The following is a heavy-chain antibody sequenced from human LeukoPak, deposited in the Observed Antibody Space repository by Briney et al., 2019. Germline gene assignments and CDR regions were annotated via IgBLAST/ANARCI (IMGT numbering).Heavy chain of an antibody. Sequence: RGSLRLSCAASGLTFSNAWKSWVRQAPGKGLELVGRIKSKTDGGTTHYAAPVKGRFTISRDDSKNTLYLQMNSLKTEDTAVYYCTTDEVVVVVVAATRPTRGRDYWGQGTLVTVSS. J-gene: IGHJ4*02. CDR2: IKSKTDGGTT. V-gene: IGHV3-15*01. CDR3: TTDEVVVVVVAATRPTRGRDY. D-gene: IGHD2-15*01. CDR1: GLTFSNAW.